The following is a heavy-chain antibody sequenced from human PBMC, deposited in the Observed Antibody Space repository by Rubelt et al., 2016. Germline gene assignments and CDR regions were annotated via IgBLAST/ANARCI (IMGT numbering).Heavy chain of an antibody. J-gene: IGHJ4*02. V-gene: IGHV3-48*01. CDR3: ARTRG. CDR2: IMSSSSYT. CDR1: GFTFSSYD. Sequence: EVQLVESGGGLVQPGGSLRLSCAASGFTFSSYDMHWVRQAPGKGLEWVSYIMSSSSYTNYADAVKGRFTISRDNSKNTLYLQMNSLRAEDTAVYYCARTRGWGQGTLVTVSS.